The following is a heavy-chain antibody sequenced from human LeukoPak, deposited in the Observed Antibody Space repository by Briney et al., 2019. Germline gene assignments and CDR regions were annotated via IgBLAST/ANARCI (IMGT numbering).Heavy chain of an antibody. CDR1: GFTFSSYS. J-gene: IGHJ6*02. D-gene: IGHD1-26*01. Sequence: GGSLRLSCAASGFTFSSYSMNWVRQAPGKGLEWVSYISSSSSTIYYADSVKGRFTISRDNAKNSLYLQMNSLRAEDTAVYYCATQTSAGGGSYYYGMDVWGQGTTVTVSS. CDR2: ISSSSSTI. CDR3: ATQTSAGGGSYYYGMDV. V-gene: IGHV3-48*04.